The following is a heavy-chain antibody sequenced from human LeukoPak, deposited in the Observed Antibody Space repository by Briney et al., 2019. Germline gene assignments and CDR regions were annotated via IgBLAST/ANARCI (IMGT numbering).Heavy chain of an antibody. J-gene: IGHJ2*01. D-gene: IGHD6-13*01. CDR2: ISSSSSYI. V-gene: IGHV3-21*01. CDR1: GFTFSSYS. CDR3: ARGDYSNWYFDL. Sequence: GGSLRLSCGASGFTFSSYSMNWVRQAPGKGLEWVSSISSSSSYIYYADSVKGRFTISRDNAKNSLYLQMNSLRAEDTAVYYCARGDYSNWYFDLWGRGTLVTVSS.